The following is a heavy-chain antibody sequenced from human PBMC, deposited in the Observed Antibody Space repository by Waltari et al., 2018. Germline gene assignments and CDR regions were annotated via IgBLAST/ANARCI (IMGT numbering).Heavy chain of an antibody. J-gene: IGHJ5*02. Sequence: EVQLVQSGAEVKKPGATVKISCKASGYTFTDYYMHWVQQAPGKGLEWMGRVDPEDGETIYAEKFQGRVTMTRDTSISTAYMELSRLRSDDTAVYYCARVRRYSSSWLNGNNWFDPWGQGTLVTVSS. V-gene: IGHV1-69-2*01. CDR2: VDPEDGET. D-gene: IGHD6-13*01. CDR1: GYTFTDYY. CDR3: ARVRRYSSSWLNGNNWFDP.